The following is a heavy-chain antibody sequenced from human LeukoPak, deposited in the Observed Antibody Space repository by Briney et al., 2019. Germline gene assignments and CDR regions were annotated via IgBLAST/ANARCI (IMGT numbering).Heavy chain of an antibody. CDR1: GYIFSNYW. J-gene: IGHJ4*02. CDR2: IFPGDSDT. CDR3: ARGICSAGSCHGEYYFDY. V-gene: IGHV5-51*01. D-gene: IGHD2-15*01. Sequence: GESLQISCPGSGYIFSNYWIGWARQMPGKGLEWMGIIFPGDSDTRYSPSFEGRVTISADKSINTAHLQWSSLKASDSGVYYCARGICSAGSCHGEYYFDYWGQGTLVTVAS.